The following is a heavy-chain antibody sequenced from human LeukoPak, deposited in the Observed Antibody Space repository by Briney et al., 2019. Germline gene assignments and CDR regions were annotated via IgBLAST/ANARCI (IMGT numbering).Heavy chain of an antibody. D-gene: IGHD2-15*01. J-gene: IGHJ5*02. CDR1: GGSMSSGSYY. Sequence: SETLSLTCTVSGGSMSSGSYYWSWIRQPAGKGLEWIGRIYTSGSTNYNPSLKSRVTISVDTSKNQFSLKLSSVTAADTAVYYCASERGIVVVVAATLPPGSWFDPWGQGTLVTVSS. V-gene: IGHV4-61*02. CDR3: ASERGIVVVVAATLPPGSWFDP. CDR2: IYTSGST.